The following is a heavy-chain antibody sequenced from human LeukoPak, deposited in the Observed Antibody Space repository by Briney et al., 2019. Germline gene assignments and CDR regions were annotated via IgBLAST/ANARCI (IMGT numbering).Heavy chain of an antibody. Sequence: GRSLKLSCAASGFAFRSYSMHWVRQAPGKGLEWLAVITYDGRVKYYTDSVKGQFTVSRDNSKKTLYLQMISLRPEDTAFYYCAREERVGATYYRDAWGRNPLVSISS. CDR3: AREERVGATYYRDA. V-gene: IGHV3-30*04. D-gene: IGHD1-26*01. CDR2: ITYDGRVK. CDR1: GFAFRSYS. J-gene: IGHJ2*01.